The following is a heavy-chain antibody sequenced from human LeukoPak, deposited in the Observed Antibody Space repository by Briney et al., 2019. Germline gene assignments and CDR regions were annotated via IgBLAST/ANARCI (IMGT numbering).Heavy chain of an antibody. D-gene: IGHD3-10*01. CDR3: ARDGNFYYGPGSYCDY. CDR1: GFTFSRYA. Sequence: GGSLRLSCVASGFTFSRYAMHWVRLAPGKGLEWVAVISYDGSNKYYADSVKGRFTISRDNSKNTLYLQTNSLRAEDTALYCCARDGNFYYGPGSYCDYWGQGTLVTVSS. V-gene: IGHV3-30-3*01. CDR2: ISYDGSNK. J-gene: IGHJ4*02.